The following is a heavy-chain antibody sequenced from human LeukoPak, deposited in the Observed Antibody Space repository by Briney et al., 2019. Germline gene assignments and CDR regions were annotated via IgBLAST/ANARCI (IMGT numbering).Heavy chain of an antibody. CDR3: ARARYCSSTSCSHRAFDI. CDR2: ISAYNGNT. Sequence: ASVKVSCKASGYTFTSYDINWVRQATGQGLEWMGWISAYNGNTNYAQKLQGRVTMTTDTSTSTAYMELRSLRSDDTAVYYCARARYCSSTSCSHRAFDIWGQGTMVTVSS. CDR1: GYTFTSYD. J-gene: IGHJ3*02. D-gene: IGHD2-2*01. V-gene: IGHV1-18*01.